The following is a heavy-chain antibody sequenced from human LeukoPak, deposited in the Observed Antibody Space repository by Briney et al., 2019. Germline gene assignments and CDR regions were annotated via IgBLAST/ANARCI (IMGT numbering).Heavy chain of an antibody. CDR1: GFTLSSYD. J-gene: IGHJ4*02. D-gene: IGHD5-12*01. CDR2: ISYDGSNK. V-gene: IGHV3-30*18. CDR3: AKASGYDSSFDY. Sequence: TGGSLRLSCAASGFTLSSYDMHWVRQAPGKGLEWVTLISYDGSNKYYADSVKGRFIISRDNSNNTLYLQMNSLRPEDTAVYYCAKASGYDSSFDYWGQGTLVTVSS.